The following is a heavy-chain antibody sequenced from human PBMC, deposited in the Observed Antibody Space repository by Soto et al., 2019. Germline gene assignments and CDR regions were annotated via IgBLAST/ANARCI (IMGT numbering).Heavy chain of an antibody. CDR3: AKSELGAVTAIDF. J-gene: IGHJ4*02. V-gene: IGHV3-23*01. Sequence: EVQLLESGGGLVQPGGSLRLSCAASGVTFNNCAMSWVRQAPGKGLEWVSVSSGTGVNRYYADSVKGRFTISRDSSQNTLYLQMNSLRVEDTAIYYCAKSELGAVTAIDFWGQGTLVTVSS. D-gene: IGHD2-21*02. CDR1: GVTFNNCA. CDR2: SSGTGVNR.